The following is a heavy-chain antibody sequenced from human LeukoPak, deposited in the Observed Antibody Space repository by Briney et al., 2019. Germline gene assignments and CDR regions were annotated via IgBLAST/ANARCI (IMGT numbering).Heavy chain of an antibody. CDR2: IYSGGST. D-gene: IGHD3-22*01. J-gene: IGHJ4*02. Sequence: GGSLRLSCGASGLTVSGNYMSWVRQAPGKGLEWVSVIYSGGSTYYADSVKGRFTISRDNFKSTLYLQMNSLRAEDTAVYYCARYYHDSSGYPYYFDYWGQGTLVTVSS. V-gene: IGHV3-53*01. CDR3: ARYYHDSSGYPYYFDY. CDR1: GLTVSGNY.